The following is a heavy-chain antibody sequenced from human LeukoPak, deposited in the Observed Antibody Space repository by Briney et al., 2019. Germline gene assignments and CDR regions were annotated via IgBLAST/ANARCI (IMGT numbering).Heavy chain of an antibody. CDR3: ARDRGYSYAKKSSNYYYMDV. D-gene: IGHD5-18*01. V-gene: IGHV1-69*13. CDR1: RGTFSSYA. Sequence: SVKVSCKASRGTFSSYAISWVRQAPGQGLEWMGGIIPIFGTANYAQKFQGRVTITADESTSTAYMELYSLRSEDTAVYFCARDRGYSYAKKSSNYYYMDVWGKGTTVTISS. J-gene: IGHJ6*03. CDR2: IIPIFGTA.